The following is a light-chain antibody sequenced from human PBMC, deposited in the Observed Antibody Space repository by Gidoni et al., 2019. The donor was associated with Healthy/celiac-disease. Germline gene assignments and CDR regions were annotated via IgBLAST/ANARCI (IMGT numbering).Light chain of an antibody. J-gene: IGKJ4*01. CDR3: QQXXSTXLT. V-gene: IGKV1-39*01. CDR1: QSISSY. CDR2: AAS. Sequence: IQMTQSPSSLSASVGDRVTITCRASQSISSYLNWYQQKPGKAPKLLIYAASSLQSGVQSRXXXSGXXTDFTLTIXXXQPXDFATYXCQQXXSTXLTFXGGTKVEIK.